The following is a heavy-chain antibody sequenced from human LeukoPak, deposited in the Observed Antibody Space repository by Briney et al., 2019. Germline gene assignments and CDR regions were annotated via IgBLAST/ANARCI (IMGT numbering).Heavy chain of an antibody. CDR1: GGTFSSYA. V-gene: IGHV1-69*04. J-gene: IGHJ3*02. CDR3: ARDDARYYDSSGYPYNAFDI. Sequence: ASVKVSCKASGGTFSSYAISWVRQAPGQGLEWMGRIIPILGIANYAQKFQGRVTITADKSTSTVYMELSSLRSEDTALYYCARDDARYYDSSGYPYNAFDIWGQGTMVTVSS. D-gene: IGHD3-22*01. CDR2: IIPILGIA.